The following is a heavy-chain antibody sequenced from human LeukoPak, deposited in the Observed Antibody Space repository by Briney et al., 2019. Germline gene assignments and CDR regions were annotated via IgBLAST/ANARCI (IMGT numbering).Heavy chain of an antibody. CDR3: ARALGGYSYGNYFDY. J-gene: IGHJ4*02. D-gene: IGHD5-18*01. CDR1: GFTVSSNY. Sequence: GGSLRLSCAASGFTVSSNYMSWDRQAPGKGLEWVSVIYSGGSTYYADSVKGRFTISRDNSKNTLYLQMNSLRAEDTAVYYCARALGGYSYGNYFDYWGQGTLVTVSS. V-gene: IGHV3-66*01. CDR2: IYSGGST.